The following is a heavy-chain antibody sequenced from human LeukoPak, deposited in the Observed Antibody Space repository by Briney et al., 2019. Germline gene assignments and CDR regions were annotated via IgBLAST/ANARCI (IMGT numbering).Heavy chain of an antibody. V-gene: IGHV4-30-4*08. CDR3: ARLWDVVVPAATGWFDP. Sequence: SSQTLSLTCTVSGGSISSGDYYWSWIRQPPGKGLEWIGYIYYSGSTYYNPSLKSRVTISVDTSKNQFSLKLSSVTAADTAVYYCARLWDVVVPAATGWFDPWGQGTLVTVSS. CDR1: GGSISSGDYY. J-gene: IGHJ5*02. CDR2: IYYSGST. D-gene: IGHD2-2*01.